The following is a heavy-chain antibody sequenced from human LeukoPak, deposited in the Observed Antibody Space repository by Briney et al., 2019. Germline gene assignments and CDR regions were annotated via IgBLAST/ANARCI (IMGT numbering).Heavy chain of an antibody. CDR2: IYYSGST. D-gene: IGHD3-22*01. CDR3: ARNYYDSSGYYSDSYYFDY. J-gene: IGHJ4*02. CDR1: GGSISSSSYY. Sequence: SGTLSLTCTVSGGSISSSSYYWGWIRQPPGKGLEWIGSIYYSGSTYYNPSLKSRVTISVDTSENQFSLKLSSVTAADTAVYYCARNYYDSSGYYSDSYYFDYWGQGTLVTVSS. V-gene: IGHV4-39*01.